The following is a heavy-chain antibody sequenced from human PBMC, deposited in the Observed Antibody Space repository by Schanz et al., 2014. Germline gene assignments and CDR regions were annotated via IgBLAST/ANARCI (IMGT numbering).Heavy chain of an antibody. CDR2: ISSSSSTR. CDR1: GFTFSSYS. J-gene: IGHJ4*02. D-gene: IGHD1-1*01. V-gene: IGHV3-48*01. CDR3: AKIERNED. Sequence: EVQLVESGGGLVQPGGSLRLSCAASGFTFSSYSMNWVRQAPGKGLEWVSYISSSSSTRYYADSVKGRFTMSRDNAKNSVFLQMNSLRAEDTAVYFCAKIERNEDWGQGTLVTVSS.